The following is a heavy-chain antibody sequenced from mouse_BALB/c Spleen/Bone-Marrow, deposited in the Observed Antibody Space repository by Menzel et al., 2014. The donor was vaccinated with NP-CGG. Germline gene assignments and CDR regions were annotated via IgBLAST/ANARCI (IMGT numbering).Heavy chain of an antibody. V-gene: IGHV1S81*02. J-gene: IGHJ3*01. Sequence: QVQLQQPGAELVKPGASVKLSCKASGYTFTSYYMYWVKQRPGQGLEWIGEINPSNGGTNFKEKFKSKATLTVDKSSSTEYMQLSSLTSEDSAVYYCTSECDSPFAYWGQGTLVTVSA. CDR1: GYTFTSYY. CDR3: TSECDSPFAY. D-gene: IGHD2-4*01. CDR2: INPSNGGT.